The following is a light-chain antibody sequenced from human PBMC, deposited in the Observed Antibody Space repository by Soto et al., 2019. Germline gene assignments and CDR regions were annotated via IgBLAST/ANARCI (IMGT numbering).Light chain of an antibody. CDR2: GAS. CDR1: QSVSIN. V-gene: IGKV3-15*01. Sequence: EIVMTQSPATRSVSQGERATLSCRASQSVSINLAWYQQKPGQAPRLLIYGASTRATGIPARFSGSGSGTEFTLTISSLQSEDFAVYYCQQYTNWPRTFGQGTKVDIK. J-gene: IGKJ1*01. CDR3: QQYTNWPRT.